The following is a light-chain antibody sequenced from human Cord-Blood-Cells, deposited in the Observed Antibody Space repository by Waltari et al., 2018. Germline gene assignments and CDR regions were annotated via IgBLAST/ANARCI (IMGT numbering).Light chain of an antibody. J-gene: IGKJ3*01. CDR2: GAS. CDR1: QSVSSSY. V-gene: IGKV3-20*01. Sequence: EIVLTQSPGPLSLSPAERATLSCRASQSVSSSYLAWYQQKPGQAPRLLIYGASSRATGIPDRFSGSGSGTDFTLTISRLEPEDFAVYYCQQYGSSPFTFGPGTKVDIK. CDR3: QQYGSSPFT.